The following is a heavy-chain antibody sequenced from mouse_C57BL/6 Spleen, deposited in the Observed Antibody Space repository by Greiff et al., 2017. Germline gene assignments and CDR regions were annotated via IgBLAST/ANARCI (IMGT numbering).Heavy chain of an antibody. Sequence: EVKLVESRGGLVQPGGSMKLSCVASGFTFSNYWMNWVRQSPEQGLEWVAQIRLKSDNYATHYAESVKGRFTISRDDSKSSVYLQMNNLRAEDTGIYYCTDLGREAWFAYWGQGTLVTVSA. J-gene: IGHJ3*01. CDR1: GFTFSNYW. CDR3: TDLGREAWFAY. CDR2: IRLKSDNYAT. D-gene: IGHD4-1*01. V-gene: IGHV6-3*01.